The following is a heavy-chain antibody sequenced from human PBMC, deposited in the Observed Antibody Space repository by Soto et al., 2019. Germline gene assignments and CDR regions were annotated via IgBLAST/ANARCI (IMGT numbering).Heavy chain of an antibody. CDR3: ARDGSGVDSIGTYYWFDP. V-gene: IGHV1-69*01. CDR1: GGTFRNYA. D-gene: IGHD3-10*01. J-gene: IGHJ5*02. CDR2: IIPMYETT. Sequence: QVQLVQSGAEVKKPGSSVKLSCKTSGGTFRNYAISWVRQAPGQGLQWVGGIIPMYETTNYAEKFKGRVTISADESTSSAYMELSSLTSEDTAVYYCARDGSGVDSIGTYYWFDPWGQGTLVTVSS.